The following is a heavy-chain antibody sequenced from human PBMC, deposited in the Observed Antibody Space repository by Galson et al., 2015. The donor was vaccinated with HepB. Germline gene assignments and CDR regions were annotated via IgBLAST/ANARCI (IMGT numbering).Heavy chain of an antibody. CDR1: RDSFTSYW. V-gene: IGHV5-51*01. Sequence: QSGAEVTKPGESLKISCKGSRDSFTSYWIGWVRQMPGKGLECMGIIYPGDSDTRYSPSFQGQVTISADKSISTAYLQWSSLKASDTAMYYCARQRDGSNSNFDYWGQGTLVTVSS. CDR3: ARQRDGSNSNFDY. J-gene: IGHJ4*02. CDR2: IYPGDSDT. D-gene: IGHD5-24*01.